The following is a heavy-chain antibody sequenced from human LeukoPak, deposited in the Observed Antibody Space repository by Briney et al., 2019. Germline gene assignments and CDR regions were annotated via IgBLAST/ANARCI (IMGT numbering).Heavy chain of an antibody. CDR3: ARDYYDSSGYYYPFDY. J-gene: IGHJ4*02. CDR1: GFTFSSYS. CDR2: ISSSSYI. D-gene: IGHD3-22*01. V-gene: IGHV3-21*01. Sequence: GGSLRLSRAASGFTFSSYSMNWVRQAPGKGLEWVPSISSSSYIYYADSVKGRFTISRDNAKNSLYLQMNSLRAEDTAVYYCARDYYDSSGYYYPFDYWGQGTLVTVSS.